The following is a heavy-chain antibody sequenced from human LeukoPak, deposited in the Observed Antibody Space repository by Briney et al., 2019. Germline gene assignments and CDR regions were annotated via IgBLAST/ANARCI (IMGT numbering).Heavy chain of an antibody. Sequence: GGSLRLSCAASGFTFDRYSMNWVRQAPGRGLEWVSTISGNGYSTFYADSVKGRFTISRDNSNNTPYLQMNALRADDAALYYCARDLLWFGESSVGWGQGSLVTVSP. D-gene: IGHD3-10*01. CDR3: ARDLLWFGESSVG. CDR2: ISGNGYST. J-gene: IGHJ4*02. V-gene: IGHV3-23*01. CDR1: GFTFDRYS.